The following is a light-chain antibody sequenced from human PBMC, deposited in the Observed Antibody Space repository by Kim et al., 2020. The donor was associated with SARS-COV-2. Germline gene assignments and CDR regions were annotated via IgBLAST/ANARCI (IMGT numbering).Light chain of an antibody. CDR2: GKN. Sequence: SSELTQDPAVSVALGQTVRITCQGDSLRSYYASWYQQKPGQAPVLVIYGKNNRPSGIPVRFSGSSSGNTASLTITGAQAEDEADYYCNSRDSSGNHLVVFGGGTQLTVL. CDR1: SLRSYY. J-gene: IGLJ2*01. V-gene: IGLV3-19*01. CDR3: NSRDSSGNHLVV.